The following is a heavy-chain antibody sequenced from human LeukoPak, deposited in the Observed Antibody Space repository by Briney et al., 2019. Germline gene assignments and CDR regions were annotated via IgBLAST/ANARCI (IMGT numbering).Heavy chain of an antibody. Sequence: GGSLRLSCAASGFTVSSNYMSWVRQAPGKGLEWVSVIYSGGSTYYADSVKGRFTISRDNSKNTLYLQMNSLRAEDTAVYYCARDPRPMIAQKRTSYYYYGMDVWGQGTTVTVSS. J-gene: IGHJ6*02. CDR1: GFTVSSNY. CDR2: IYSGGST. D-gene: IGHD3-22*01. V-gene: IGHV3-53*01. CDR3: ARDPRPMIAQKRTSYYYYGMDV.